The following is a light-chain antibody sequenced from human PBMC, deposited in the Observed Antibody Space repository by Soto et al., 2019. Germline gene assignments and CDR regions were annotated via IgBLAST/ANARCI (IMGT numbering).Light chain of an antibody. CDR3: SSFTTSYFYV. CDR1: GSDIGAYNY. V-gene: IGLV2-14*01. CDR2: GVT. Sequence: QSVLTQPASVSGSPGQSITISCTGSGSDIGAYNYFSWYQQHPGKAPKLLIHGVTRRPSGVSSRFSASKSVYTASLTISGLQAEDEDNYYCSSFTTSYFYVFGPGTKVTVL. J-gene: IGLJ1*01.